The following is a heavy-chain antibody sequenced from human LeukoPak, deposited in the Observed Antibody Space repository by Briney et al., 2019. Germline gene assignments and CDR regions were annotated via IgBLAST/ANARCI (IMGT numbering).Heavy chain of an antibody. V-gene: IGHV3-13*01. J-gene: IGHJ6*02. CDR2: IGTAGDT. D-gene: IGHD4-17*01. Sequence: GGSLRLSCAASGFTFSSYDMHWVRQATGKGLEWVSAIGTAGDTYYPGSVKGRFTISRENAKNSLYLQMNSLRAEDTAVYYCARAPPTLYGDYINDYYYYYGMDVWGQGTTVTVSS. CDR1: GFTFSSYD. CDR3: ARAPPTLYGDYINDYYYYYGMDV.